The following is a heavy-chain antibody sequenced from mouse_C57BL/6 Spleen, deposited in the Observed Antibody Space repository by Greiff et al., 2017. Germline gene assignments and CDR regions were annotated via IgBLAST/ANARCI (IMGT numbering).Heavy chain of an antibody. J-gene: IGHJ2*01. CDR1: GFTFSDYG. V-gene: IGHV5-17*01. CDR3: ARMGLGLYYFDY. D-gene: IGHD4-1*01. Sequence: EVKVVESGGGLVKPGGSLKLSCAASGFTFSDYGMHWVRQAPEKGLEWVAYISSGSSTIYYADTVKGRFTLSRDNAKNTLFLQMTSLSAEDTAMYYCARMGLGLYYFDYWGQGTTLTVSS. CDR2: ISSGSSTI.